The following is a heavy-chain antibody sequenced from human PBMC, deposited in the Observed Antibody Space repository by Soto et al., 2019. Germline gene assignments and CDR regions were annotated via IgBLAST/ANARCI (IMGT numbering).Heavy chain of an antibody. CDR2: IYSGGST. CDR3: ATGPAGYCFTTSCYSYFQH. J-gene: IGHJ1*01. D-gene: IGHD2-2*01. Sequence: GGSLRLSCAASGFTVSSNYMSWVRQAPGKGLEWVSVIYSGGSTYYADSVKGRFTISRHNSKNTLYLQMNSLRAEDTAVYYCATGPAGYCFTTSCYSYFQHWAQGTLVTVSS. V-gene: IGHV3-53*04. CDR1: GFTVSSNY.